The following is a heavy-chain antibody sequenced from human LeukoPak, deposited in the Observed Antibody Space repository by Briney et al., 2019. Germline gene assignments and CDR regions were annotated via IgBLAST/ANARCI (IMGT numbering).Heavy chain of an antibody. J-gene: IGHJ4*02. CDR1: GYSFTTYY. Sequence: ASVKVSCKASGYSFTTYYMHWVRQAPGQGLEWMGILNPSSGSADYAQNFQGRVIMTRETSTKTVYMELSSLTSEDTAVYYCAREFFGGRRSGPGSFDYWGQGTLVTVSS. CDR3: AREFFGGRRSGPGSFDY. D-gene: IGHD3-3*01. V-gene: IGHV1-46*01. CDR2: LNPSSGSA.